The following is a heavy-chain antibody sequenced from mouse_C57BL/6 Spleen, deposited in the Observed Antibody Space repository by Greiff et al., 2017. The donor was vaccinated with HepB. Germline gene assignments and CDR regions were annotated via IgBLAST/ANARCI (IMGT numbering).Heavy chain of an antibody. Sequence: VQLKESGPGLVKPSQSLSLTCSVTGYSITSGYYWNWIRQFPGNKLEWMGYISYDGSNNYNPSLKNRISITRDTSKNQFFLKLNSVTTEDTATYYCARPHYGSSPAWFAYWGQGTLVTVSA. V-gene: IGHV3-6*01. D-gene: IGHD1-1*01. CDR2: ISYDGSN. CDR3: ARPHYGSSPAWFAY. CDR1: GYSITSGYY. J-gene: IGHJ3*01.